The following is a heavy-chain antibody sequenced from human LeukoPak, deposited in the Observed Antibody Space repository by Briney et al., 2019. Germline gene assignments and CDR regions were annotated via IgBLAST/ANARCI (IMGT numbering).Heavy chain of an antibody. Sequence: PGGSLRLSCAASGFTFSSYGMHWVRQAPGKGLEWVAFIRYDGSNKYYADSVKGRFTISRDNSKNTLYLQMNRLRAEDTAVYYCAPGEYYYDSSGYQDYWGQGTLVTVSS. CDR3: APGEYYYDSSGYQDY. CDR1: GFTFSSYG. D-gene: IGHD3-22*01. J-gene: IGHJ4*02. V-gene: IGHV3-30*02. CDR2: IRYDGSNK.